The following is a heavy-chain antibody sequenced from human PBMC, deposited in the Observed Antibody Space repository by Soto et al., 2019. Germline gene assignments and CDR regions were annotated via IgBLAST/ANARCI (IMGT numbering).Heavy chain of an antibody. CDR1: GGTFSSYA. D-gene: IGHD2-21*02. V-gene: IGHV1-69*01. J-gene: IGHJ3*02. CDR2: IIPIFGTA. Sequence: QVQLVQSGAEVKKPGSSVKVSCKASGGTFSSYAISWVRQAPGQGLEWMGGIIPIFGTANYAQKFQGRVTITADESTSSASMELSSLRSEDTAVYYCARGRGAYCGGDCYSWGADAFDIWGQGTMVTVSS. CDR3: ARGRGAYCGGDCYSWGADAFDI.